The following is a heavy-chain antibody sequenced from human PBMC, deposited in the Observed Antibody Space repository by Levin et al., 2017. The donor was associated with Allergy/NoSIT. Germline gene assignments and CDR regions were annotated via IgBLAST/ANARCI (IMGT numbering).Heavy chain of an antibody. D-gene: IGHD3-10*02. J-gene: IGHJ4*02. Sequence: SLKISCAASGFTFDDYAMHWVRQAPGKGLEWVSGISWNSGSIGYADSVKGRFTISRDNAKNSLYLQMNSLRAEDTALYYCAKDIVRELLAFDYWGQGTLVTVSS. CDR1: GFTFDDYA. CDR2: ISWNSGSI. CDR3: AKDIVRELLAFDY. V-gene: IGHV3-9*01.